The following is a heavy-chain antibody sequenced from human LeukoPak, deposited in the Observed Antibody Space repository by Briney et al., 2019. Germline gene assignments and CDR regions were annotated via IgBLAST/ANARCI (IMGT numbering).Heavy chain of an antibody. Sequence: PGGSLRLSCAASGFTFSSYSMNWVRQAPGKGLEWVSGISWNSGSIGYADSVKGRFTISRDNAKNSLYLQMNSLRAEDMALYYCTKDKHGGNSGAFDIWGQGTMVTVSS. CDR3: TKDKHGGNSGAFDI. J-gene: IGHJ3*02. V-gene: IGHV3-9*03. CDR2: ISWNSGSI. CDR1: GFTFSSYS. D-gene: IGHD4-23*01.